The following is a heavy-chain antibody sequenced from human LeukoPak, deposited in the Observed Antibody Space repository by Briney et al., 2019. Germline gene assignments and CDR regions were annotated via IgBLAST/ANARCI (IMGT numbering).Heavy chain of an antibody. D-gene: IGHD7-27*01. V-gene: IGHV3-21*01. Sequence: GGSLRLSCAASGFNFTNYNMNWARQAPGKGLEWVSSIHSSSGSIYYADSLKGRFTISRDNAKNSLYLQMNSLRAEDTAVYYCARDLAWGAFDIWGQGTMVTVSS. CDR2: IHSSSGSI. CDR3: ARDLAWGAFDI. CDR1: GFNFTNYN. J-gene: IGHJ3*02.